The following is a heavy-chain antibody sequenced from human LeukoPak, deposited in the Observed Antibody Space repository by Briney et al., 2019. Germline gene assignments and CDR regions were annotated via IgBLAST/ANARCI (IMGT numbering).Heavy chain of an antibody. Sequence: GGSLRPACAASGFTFSSYALSWVRQAPRKGLEWVSYISSSGSLIYYADSVKGRFTISRDNAKNSLYLQMNSLGAEDTAVYYCARDRGCSRGTCYSSCDYWGQGTLVTVSS. CDR1: GFTFSSYA. CDR3: ARDRGCSRGTCYSSCDY. D-gene: IGHD2-15*01. V-gene: IGHV3-21*06. J-gene: IGHJ4*02. CDR2: ISSSGSLI.